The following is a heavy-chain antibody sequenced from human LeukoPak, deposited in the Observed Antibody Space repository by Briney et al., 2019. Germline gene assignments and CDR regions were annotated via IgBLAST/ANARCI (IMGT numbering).Heavy chain of an antibody. CDR1: GFPFSSDA. Sequence: GGSLRLSCSASGFPFSSDAMPWVRQAPGKGQEYVSAISDSGGSTYYADSVKGRFTISRDNSKNTLDLQMSSLRAEDTAVYFCVRGYSFGPYGMDVWGQGTTVTVSS. CDR3: VRGYSFGPYGMDV. D-gene: IGHD2-15*01. CDR2: ISDSGGST. J-gene: IGHJ6*02. V-gene: IGHV3-64D*09.